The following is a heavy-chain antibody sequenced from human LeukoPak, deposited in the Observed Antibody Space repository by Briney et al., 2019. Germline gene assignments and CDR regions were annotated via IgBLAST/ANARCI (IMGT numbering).Heavy chain of an antibody. CDR3: ARAPNHNTLTGYYIDY. V-gene: IGHV1-8*01. CDR1: GYTFTTYD. CDR2: MNPNSGNT. Sequence: GASVTVSCKASGYTFTTYDINWVRQAPGQGLEWMGWMNPNSGNTDYAQTFQGRVTITRSTSTSTAYMELSSLRSEDTAVYYCARAPNHNTLTGYYIDYWGQGTLVTVSS. D-gene: IGHD3-9*01. J-gene: IGHJ4*02.